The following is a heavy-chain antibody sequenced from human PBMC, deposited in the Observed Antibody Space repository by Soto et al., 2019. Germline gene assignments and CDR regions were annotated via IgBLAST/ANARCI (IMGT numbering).Heavy chain of an antibody. CDR3: AREGRPYSSSWYYYYYGMDV. CDR1: GGTFSSYA. Sequence: SVKVSCKASGGTFSSYAISWVRQAPGQGLEWMGGIIPIFGTANYAQKFQGRVTITADESTSTAYMELSSLRSEDTAVYYCAREGRPYSSSWYYYYYGMDVWGQGTTVTVSS. V-gene: IGHV1-69*13. D-gene: IGHD6-13*01. J-gene: IGHJ6*02. CDR2: IIPIFGTA.